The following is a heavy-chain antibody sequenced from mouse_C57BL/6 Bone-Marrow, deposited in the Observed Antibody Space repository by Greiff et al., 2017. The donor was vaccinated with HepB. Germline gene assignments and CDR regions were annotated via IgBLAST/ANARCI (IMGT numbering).Heavy chain of an antibody. Sequence: QVQLKQPGAELVKPGASVKMSCKASGYTFTSYWITWVKQRPGQGLEWIGDIYPGSGSTNYNEKFKSKATLTVDTSSSTAYMQLSSLTSEDSAVYYGARRSYDGSSYPHFDYWGQGTTLTVTS. J-gene: IGHJ2*01. CDR1: GYTFTSYW. D-gene: IGHD1-1*01. V-gene: IGHV1-55*01. CDR2: IYPGSGST. CDR3: ARRSYDGSSYPHFDY.